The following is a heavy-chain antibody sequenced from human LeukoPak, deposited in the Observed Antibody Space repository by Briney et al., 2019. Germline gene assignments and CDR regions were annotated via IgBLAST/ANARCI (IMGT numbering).Heavy chain of an antibody. J-gene: IGHJ4*02. D-gene: IGHD2-8*01. CDR3: ARMVNDYGDY. Sequence: ASVKVSCKASGGTFSSYAISWVRQAPGQGLEWMGRIIPILGIANYAQKFQGRVPITADKSTSAAYMELSSLRSEDTAVYYCARMVNDYGDYWGQGTLVTVSS. V-gene: IGHV1-69*04. CDR2: IIPILGIA. CDR1: GGTFSSYA.